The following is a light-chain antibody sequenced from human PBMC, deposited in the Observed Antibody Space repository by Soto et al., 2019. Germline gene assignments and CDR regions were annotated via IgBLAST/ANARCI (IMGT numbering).Light chain of an antibody. Sequence: DVVMTQSPLSLSVTLGQTASISCRSSQGLVYSDGNTFLNWFHQRPGQSPRRLIYQVSNRDSGVPDRFSGSGSGTDYTLTMSRVEAEDVGIYYCVQGTHWPWTFGQGTKVEIK. V-gene: IGKV2-30*01. CDR1: QGLVYSDGNTF. J-gene: IGKJ1*01. CDR3: VQGTHWPWT. CDR2: QVS.